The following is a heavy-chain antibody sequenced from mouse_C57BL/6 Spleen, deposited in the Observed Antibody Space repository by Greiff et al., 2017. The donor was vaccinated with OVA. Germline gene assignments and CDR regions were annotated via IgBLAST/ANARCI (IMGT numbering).Heavy chain of an antibody. CDR3: ARCCSPPDY. V-gene: IGHV1-50*01. J-gene: IGHJ2*01. CDR2: IDPSDSYT. Sequence: QVQLQQPGAELVKPGASVKLSCKASGYTFTSYWMQWVKQRPGQGLEWIGEIDPSDSYTNYNQKFKGKATLTVDTSSSTAYMQLSSLTSEDSAVYYCARCCSPPDYWGQGTTLTVSS. D-gene: IGHD1-1*01. CDR1: GYTFTSYW.